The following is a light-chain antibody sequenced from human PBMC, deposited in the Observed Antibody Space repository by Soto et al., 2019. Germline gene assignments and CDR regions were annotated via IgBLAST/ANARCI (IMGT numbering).Light chain of an antibody. CDR3: QQANGFPLT. CDR1: QGISSW. Sequence: DLQMTQSPSSVSASVGDRVTITCRASQGISSWLAWFQQKPGKAPKLMTYAASSLQSGTTSRFSGSGSGTDFPLTISGLQPGDFATYYCQQANGFPLTVGGGPKVEFK. V-gene: IGKV1D-12*01. J-gene: IGKJ4*01. CDR2: AAS.